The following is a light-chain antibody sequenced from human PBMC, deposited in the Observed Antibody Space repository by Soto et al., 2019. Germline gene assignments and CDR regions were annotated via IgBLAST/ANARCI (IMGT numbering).Light chain of an antibody. CDR1: QGISSY. V-gene: IGKV1-9*01. CDR3: QRLSDYPIT. CDR2: AAS. Sequence: DIQLTQSPSFLSASVGDRVTITCRASQGISSYLAWYQQKPGKAPKFLIYAASPLQSGVPPRFSSSGSVTEFTLTIRSLQAEDFATYCCQRLSDYPITFGQGTRLAIK. J-gene: IGKJ5*01.